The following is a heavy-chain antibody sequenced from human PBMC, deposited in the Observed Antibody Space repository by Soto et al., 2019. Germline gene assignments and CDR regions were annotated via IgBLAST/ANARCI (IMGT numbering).Heavy chain of an antibody. J-gene: IGHJ6*02. V-gene: IGHV3-53*01. Sequence: PWGSLRVTCAPTDFTVSSNYMSWVRQAPGKGLEWVSVIYSGGSTYYADSVKGRFTISRDNSKNTLYLQMNSLRAEDTAVYYCARDGGKNYYDSSGYYSVSGMDVWGQGTTVPVSS. D-gene: IGHD3-22*01. CDR3: ARDGGKNYYDSSGYYSVSGMDV. CDR2: IYSGGST. CDR1: DFTVSSNY.